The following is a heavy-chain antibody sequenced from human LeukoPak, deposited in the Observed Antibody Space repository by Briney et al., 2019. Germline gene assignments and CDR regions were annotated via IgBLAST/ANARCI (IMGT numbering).Heavy chain of an antibody. CDR3: AREPSGYCSGGSCYAFDI. CDR2: INHSGST. CDR1: GGSFSGYY. V-gene: IGHV4-34*01. J-gene: IGHJ3*02. Sequence: KPSETLSLTCAVYGGSFSGYYWSWIRQPPGKGLEWVGEINHSGSTNYNPCLKSRVTISVDTSKNQFSLKLSSVTAADTAVYYCAREPSGYCSGGSCYAFDIWGQGTMVTVSS. D-gene: IGHD2-15*01.